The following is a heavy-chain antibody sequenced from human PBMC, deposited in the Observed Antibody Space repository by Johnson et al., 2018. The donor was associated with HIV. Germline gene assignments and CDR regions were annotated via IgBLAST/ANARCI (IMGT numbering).Heavy chain of an antibody. CDR1: RFSVSSNY. D-gene: IGHD3-10*01. CDR3: AKGMGLSIGELSDAFHF. V-gene: IGHV3-33*06. Sequence: VQLVESGGGLIQPGGSLRLSCAASRFSVSSNYMTWVRQAPGKGLEWVAVIWYDGSNKYYADSVKGRFTISRDNSKNTLYLQMNSLRAEDTAVYYCAKGMGLSIGELSDAFHFWGLGTVVTVSS. CDR2: IWYDGSNK. J-gene: IGHJ3*01.